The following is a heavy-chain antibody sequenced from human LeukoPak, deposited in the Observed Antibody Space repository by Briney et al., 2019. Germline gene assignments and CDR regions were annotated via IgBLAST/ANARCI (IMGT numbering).Heavy chain of an antibody. J-gene: IGHJ4*02. Sequence: ASVKVSCKASGYTFTSYDINWVRQATGQGLEWMGWMNPNSGNTGYAQKFQGRVTMTRNTSISTAYMELSSLRSEDTAVYYCARGMGSWDPFDYWGQGTLVTVSP. V-gene: IGHV1-8*01. CDR3: ARGMGSWDPFDY. D-gene: IGHD6-13*01. CDR1: GYTFTSYD. CDR2: MNPNSGNT.